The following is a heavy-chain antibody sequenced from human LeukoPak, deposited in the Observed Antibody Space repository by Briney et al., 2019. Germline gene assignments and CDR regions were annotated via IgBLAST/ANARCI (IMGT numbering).Heavy chain of an antibody. CDR2: ISYDGSNK. J-gene: IGHJ5*02. V-gene: IGHV3-30-3*01. CDR1: GFTFSSYA. Sequence: GGSLRLSCAASGFTFSSYAPHWVRQAPGKGLEWVAVISYDGSNKYYADSVKGRFTISRDNSKNTLYLQMNSLRAEDTAVYYCARAGIAAAGTGNWFDPWGQGTLVTVSS. CDR3: ARAGIAAAGTGNWFDP. D-gene: IGHD6-13*01.